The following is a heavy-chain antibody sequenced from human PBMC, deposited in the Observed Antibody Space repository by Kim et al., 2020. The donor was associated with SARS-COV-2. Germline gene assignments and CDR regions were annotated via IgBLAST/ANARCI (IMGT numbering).Heavy chain of an antibody. CDR2: ISGSGGST. Sequence: GGSLRLSCAASGFTFSSYAMSWVRQAPGKGLEWVSAISGSGGSTYYADSVKGRFTISRDNSKNTLYLQMNSLRAEDTAVYYCAKDSPLYCSGGSCYPFNYYYYGMDVWGQGTTVTVSS. D-gene: IGHD2-15*01. CDR3: AKDSPLYCSGGSCYPFNYYYYGMDV. V-gene: IGHV3-23*01. J-gene: IGHJ6*02. CDR1: GFTFSSYA.